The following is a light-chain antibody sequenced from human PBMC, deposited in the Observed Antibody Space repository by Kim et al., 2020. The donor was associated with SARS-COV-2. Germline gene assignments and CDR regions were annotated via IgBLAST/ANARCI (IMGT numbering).Light chain of an antibody. J-gene: IGLJ3*02. CDR2: LNSDGSH. CDR1: SGHSSYA. Sequence: QLVLTQSPSASASLGASVKLTCTLSSGHSSYAIAWHQQQPEKGPRYLMKLNSDGSHSKGEGIPDRFSGSSSGAERYLTISSLQSEDEADYYCQTWGTGLVFGGGTQLTVL. V-gene: IGLV4-69*01. CDR3: QTWGTGLV.